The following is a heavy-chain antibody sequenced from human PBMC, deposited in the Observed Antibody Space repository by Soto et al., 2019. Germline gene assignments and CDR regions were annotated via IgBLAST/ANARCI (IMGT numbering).Heavy chain of an antibody. CDR2: ISSSSTI. V-gene: IGHV3-48*02. CDR3: ARDPGPNAFDI. Sequence: GGSLRLSCAASGFTFSSYSMNWVRQAPGKGLEWVSYISSSSTIYYADSVKGRFTISRDNAKNSLYLQMNSLRDEDTAVYYCARDPGPNAFDIWGQGTMVTVSS. J-gene: IGHJ3*02. CDR1: GFTFSSYS.